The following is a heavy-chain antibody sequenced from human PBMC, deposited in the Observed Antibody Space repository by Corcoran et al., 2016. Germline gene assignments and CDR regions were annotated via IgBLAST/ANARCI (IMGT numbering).Heavy chain of an antibody. CDR3: ASNPGPTIFGVDHYGMDV. CDR2: INHSGST. V-gene: IGHV4-34*01. CDR1: GGSFSGYY. Sequence: QVQLQQWGAGLLKPSETLSLTCAVYGGSFSGYYWSWIRQPPGKGLEWIGEINHSGSTNYNPSLKSRVTISVDTSKNQFSLKLSSVTAADTAVYYWASNPGPTIFGVDHYGMDVWGQGTTVTVSS. J-gene: IGHJ6*02. D-gene: IGHD3-3*01.